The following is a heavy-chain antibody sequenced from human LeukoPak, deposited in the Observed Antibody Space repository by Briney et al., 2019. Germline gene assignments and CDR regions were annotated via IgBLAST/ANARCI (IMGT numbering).Heavy chain of an antibody. CDR2: INPSGGST. Sequence: ASVKVSCKASGYTFTSYYMHWVRQAPGQGLEWMGIINPSGGSTSYAQKFQGRVTMTRDTSTSTVYMELSSLRSEDTAVYYCARDLLGSYYYDSSGYSRYYYYGMDVWGQGTTVTVSS. V-gene: IGHV1-46*01. CDR3: ARDLLGSYYYDSSGYSRYYYYGMDV. D-gene: IGHD3-22*01. CDR1: GYTFTSYY. J-gene: IGHJ6*02.